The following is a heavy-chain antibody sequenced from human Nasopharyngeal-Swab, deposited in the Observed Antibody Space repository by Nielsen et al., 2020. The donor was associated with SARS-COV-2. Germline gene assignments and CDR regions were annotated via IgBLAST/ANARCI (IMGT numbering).Heavy chain of an antibody. CDR2: IYSGGST. V-gene: IGHV3-53*01. Sequence: VRQAPGKGLEWVSVIYSGGSTYYADSVKGRFTISIDNSKNTLYLQMNSLRAEDTAVYYCARSRGRDGYNYAFDIWGQGTMVTVSS. D-gene: IGHD5-24*01. J-gene: IGHJ3*02. CDR3: ARSRGRDGYNYAFDI.